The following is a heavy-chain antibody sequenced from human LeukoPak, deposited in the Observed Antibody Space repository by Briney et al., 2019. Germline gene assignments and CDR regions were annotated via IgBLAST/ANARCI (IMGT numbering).Heavy chain of an antibody. Sequence: ASVKVSCKASGYTFTSNGISGGRQAPGQGLEWMGWINPNRGGTNYAQKFQGRVTMTRDTSISTAYMEPSRLRSADTAVYYCARGGIQLWSTNTRYWGQGPLVTVSS. V-gene: IGHV1-2*02. D-gene: IGHD5-18*01. CDR3: ARGGIQLWSTNTRY. CDR2: INPNRGGT. J-gene: IGHJ4*02. CDR1: GYTFTSNG.